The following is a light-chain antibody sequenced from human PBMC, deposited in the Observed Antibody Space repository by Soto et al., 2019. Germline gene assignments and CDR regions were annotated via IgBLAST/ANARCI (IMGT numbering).Light chain of an antibody. Sequence: EIVLIQSPATLSLSPGERATISCRASQSVGSYLAWYQHKPGQAPRLLISDASNRATGIPARFSGSGSETDFTLTISSLEPEDSAVYYCQQRSNWPSLTFGGGTKVDIK. V-gene: IGKV3-11*01. CDR3: QQRSNWPSLT. CDR2: DAS. CDR1: QSVGSY. J-gene: IGKJ4*01.